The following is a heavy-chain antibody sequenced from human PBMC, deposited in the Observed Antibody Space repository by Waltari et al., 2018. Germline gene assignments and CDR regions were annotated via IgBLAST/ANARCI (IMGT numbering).Heavy chain of an antibody. V-gene: IGHV3-33*01. D-gene: IGHD6-6*01. CDR3: ARDMHSSSSALGWLDP. CDR1: GFTFDSCG. CDR2: IWFDGSAK. Sequence: QVQLVESGGGVVQSGRALRLPCVAPGFTFDSCGMHWVRQAPGKALEWVALIWFDGSAKYYADSVKGRFTVSRDNSKNTFYLQLNSLRAEDTAVYYCARDMHSSSSALGWLDPWGQGTLVTVSS. J-gene: IGHJ5*02.